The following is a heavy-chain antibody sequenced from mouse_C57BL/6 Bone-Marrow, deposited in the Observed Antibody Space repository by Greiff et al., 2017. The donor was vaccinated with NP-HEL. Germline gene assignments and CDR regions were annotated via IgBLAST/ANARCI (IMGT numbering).Heavy chain of an antibody. CDR1: GYTFTSYW. J-gene: IGHJ4*01. Sequence: QVQLQQPGAELVRPGTSVKLSCKASGYTFTSYWLHWVKQRPGQGLEWIGVIDTSDSYTNYNQKFKGKATLPVDTSSSPAYMQSSSLTSEDSAVYYCASSAYYSNDDYAMDYWGQGTSVTVSS. V-gene: IGHV1-59*01. CDR2: IDTSDSYT. D-gene: IGHD2-5*01. CDR3: ASSAYYSNDDYAMDY.